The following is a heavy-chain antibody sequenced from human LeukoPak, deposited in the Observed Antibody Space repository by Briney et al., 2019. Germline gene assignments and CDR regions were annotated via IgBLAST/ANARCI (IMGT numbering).Heavy chain of an antibody. CDR2: FYYSGST. V-gene: IGHV4-39*01. CDR1: GGSISSNSYY. CDR3: ARYLAAGYFDL. J-gene: IGHJ2*01. Sequence: PSETLSLTCTVSGGSISSNSYYWGWIRQPPGKGLEWIGSFYYSGSTYYNPSLKSRVTISVDASKNQFSLTLSSVTAADTAVYYCARYLAAGYFDLWGRGTLVTVSS. D-gene: IGHD6-25*01.